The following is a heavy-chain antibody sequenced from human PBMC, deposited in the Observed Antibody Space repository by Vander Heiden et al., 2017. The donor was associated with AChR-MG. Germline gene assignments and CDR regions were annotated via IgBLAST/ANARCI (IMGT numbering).Heavy chain of an antibody. J-gene: IGHJ4*02. Sequence: EVQPLEAGGGLVQPGGSLRLSCGASGCTFSSYGMNWVRQAPGKGLEWVSYISSSSSTIYHADSVKGRFTISRDNAKNSLYLQMNSLRAEDTAVYYCARKTYYYDSSGYSYFDYWGQGTLVTVSS. D-gene: IGHD3-22*01. V-gene: IGHV3-48*01. CDR3: ARKTYYYDSSGYSYFDY. CDR2: ISSSSSTI. CDR1: GCTFSSYG.